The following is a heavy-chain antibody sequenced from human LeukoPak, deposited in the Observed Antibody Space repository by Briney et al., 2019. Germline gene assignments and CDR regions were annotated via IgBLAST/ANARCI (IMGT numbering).Heavy chain of an antibody. CDR2: IYTSGST. Sequence: SETLSLTCTVSGGSISSYYRSWLRQPAGKGLEWIGRIYTSGSTNCNPSLTSRVTMSVDTSKNQFSLKLSSVTAADTAVYYCAGLGSSWSPLDYWGQGTLVTVSS. D-gene: IGHD6-13*01. CDR1: GGSISSYY. V-gene: IGHV4-4*07. CDR3: AGLGSSWSPLDY. J-gene: IGHJ4*02.